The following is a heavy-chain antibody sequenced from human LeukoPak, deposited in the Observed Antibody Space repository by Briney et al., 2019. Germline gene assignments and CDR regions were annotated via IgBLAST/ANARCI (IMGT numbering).Heavy chain of an antibody. CDR3: ARDGFRNSMVRGVIGYFDY. J-gene: IGHJ4*02. CDR2: ISYDGSNK. V-gene: IGHV3-30*04. CDR1: GFTFSSYA. D-gene: IGHD3-10*01. Sequence: GGSLRLSCAASGFTFSSYAMHWVRQAPGKGLEWVAVISYDGSNKYYADSVKGRFTISRDNSKNSLYLQMNSLRAEDTAVYYCARDGFRNSMVRGVIGYFDYWGQGTLVTVSS.